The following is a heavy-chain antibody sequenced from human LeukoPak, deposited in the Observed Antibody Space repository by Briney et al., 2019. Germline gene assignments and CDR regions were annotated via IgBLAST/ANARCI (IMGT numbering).Heavy chain of an antibody. CDR3: ARDNPRTTPPCGGSCPLNGMDV. D-gene: IGHD2-15*01. J-gene: IGHJ6*02. Sequence: GGSLRLSCAASGFTFSSYSMNWVRQAPGKGLEWVSSFSSSSSYIYYADSVKGRFTISRDNAKNSLYLQMNSLRAEDTALYHCARDNPRTTPPCGGSCPLNGMDVWGQGTTVTVSS. CDR1: GFTFSSYS. V-gene: IGHV3-21*04. CDR2: FSSSSSYI.